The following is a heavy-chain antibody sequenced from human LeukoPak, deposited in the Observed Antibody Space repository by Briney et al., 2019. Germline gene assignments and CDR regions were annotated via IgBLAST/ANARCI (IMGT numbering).Heavy chain of an antibody. J-gene: IGHJ4*02. Sequence: ASVKVSCKASGYTFTGYYMHWVRQAPGQGLGWMGWINPNSGGTNYAQKFQGRVTMTRDTSISTAYMELSRLSSDDTAVYYCAREEANYYDSSGYPLDYWGQGTLVTVSS. CDR2: INPNSGGT. V-gene: IGHV1-2*02. D-gene: IGHD3-22*01. CDR3: AREEANYYDSSGYPLDY. CDR1: GYTFTGYY.